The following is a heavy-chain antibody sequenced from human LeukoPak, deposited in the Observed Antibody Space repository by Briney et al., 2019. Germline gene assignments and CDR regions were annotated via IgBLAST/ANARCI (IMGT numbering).Heavy chain of an antibody. V-gene: IGHV3-23*01. J-gene: IGHJ4*02. D-gene: IGHD4-17*01. CDR1: GFTFSSYA. CDR3: AKENTKTPIRPGEATVTKGYFDY. Sequence: GGSLRLSCAASGFTFSSYAMSWVRQAPGKGLEWVSVISGSGGNTYYADSVKGRFTISRDNSKNTLYLQMNSLRAEDTAVYYCAKENTKTPIRPGEATVTKGYFDYWGQGTLVTVSS. CDR2: ISGSGGNT.